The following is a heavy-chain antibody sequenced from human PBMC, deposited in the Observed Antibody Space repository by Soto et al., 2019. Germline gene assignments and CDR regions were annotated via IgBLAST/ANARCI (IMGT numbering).Heavy chain of an antibody. J-gene: IGHJ5*02. CDR2: IYYSGST. V-gene: IGHV4-39*01. CDR1: GGSISSSSYY. D-gene: IGHD6-13*01. Sequence: QLQLQESGPGLVKPSETLSLTCTVSGGSISSSSYYWGWIRQPPGKGLEWIGSIYYSGSTYYNPSLKSRVTXSXDPXKNQFSLKLSSVTAADTAVYYCARHQSHSSSYVDPWGQGTLVTVSS. CDR3: ARHQSHSSSYVDP.